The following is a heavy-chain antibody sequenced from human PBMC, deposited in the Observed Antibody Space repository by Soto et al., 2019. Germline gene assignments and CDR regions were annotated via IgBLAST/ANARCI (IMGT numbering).Heavy chain of an antibody. J-gene: IGHJ6*02. D-gene: IGHD1-26*01. V-gene: IGHV3-30-3*01. CDR3: ARDQLGQRMGSLYYYGMDV. CDR2: ISNDGTNK. CDR1: GFTFNLYA. Sequence: GGSLRLSCVASGFTFNLYAIHWVRQAPGEWLEWVAVISNDGTNKDYADSVKGRFSISRDNSKTTLFLQMKSLRADDSGVYFCARDQLGQRMGSLYYYGMDVWGQGXTVTVYS.